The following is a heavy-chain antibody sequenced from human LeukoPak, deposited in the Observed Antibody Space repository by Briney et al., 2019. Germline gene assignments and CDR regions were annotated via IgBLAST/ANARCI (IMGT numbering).Heavy chain of an antibody. CDR1: GFTFSDYY. D-gene: IGHD3-10*01. CDR2: ISSSGSTI. CDR3: ARTMVRGVSPIDY. V-gene: IGHV3-11*01. Sequence: GGSLRLSCAASGFTFSDYYMSWIRQAPGKGLERDSYISSSGSTIYYADSVKGRFTISRDNAKNSLYLQMNSLRAEDTAVYYCARTMVRGVSPIDYWGQGTLVTVSS. J-gene: IGHJ4*02.